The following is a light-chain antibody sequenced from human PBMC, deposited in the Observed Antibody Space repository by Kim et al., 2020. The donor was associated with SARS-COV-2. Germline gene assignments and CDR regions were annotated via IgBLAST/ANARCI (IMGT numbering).Light chain of an antibody. CDR1: SSNIGSNT. CDR3: AAWDDSLNGP. V-gene: IGLV1-44*01. CDR2: SNN. Sequence: QSVLTQPPSASGTPGQRVTISCSGSSSNIGSNTVNWYQQLPGTAPKLLIYSNNQRPSGVPDRFSGSKSGTSASLAISGLQSEDEADYYCAAWDDSLNGPFGEGTQLTVL. J-gene: IGLJ2*01.